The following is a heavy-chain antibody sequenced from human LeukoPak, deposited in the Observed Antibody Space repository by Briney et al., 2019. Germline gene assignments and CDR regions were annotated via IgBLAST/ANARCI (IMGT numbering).Heavy chain of an antibody. D-gene: IGHD1-26*01. Sequence: PSETLSLTCTVSGVSFGSAGYCWSWIRQPPGGGLEWIGYIYYISNTNYNPSLKSRVTMSLNPSGNQFSLKLNPVTAADTAMYYCARTQSQSGSYRYYFGYWGQGTLVTVSS. CDR1: GVSFGSAGYC. V-gene: IGHV4-61*08. CDR3: ARTQSQSGSYRYYFGY. CDR2: IYYISNT. J-gene: IGHJ4*02.